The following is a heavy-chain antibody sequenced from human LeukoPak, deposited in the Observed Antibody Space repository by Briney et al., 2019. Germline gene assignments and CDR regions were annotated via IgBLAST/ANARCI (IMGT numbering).Heavy chain of an antibody. CDR3: ARLTRSLTIDY. J-gene: IGHJ4*02. CDR2: IYYSGST. D-gene: IGHD4-11*01. V-gene: IGHV4-39*01. CDR1: GDSISTSSTYY. Sequence: PSETLSLTCTVSGDSISTSSTYYWGWIRQPPGKGPEWIGTIYYSGSTYYNPSLKSRVTISVDTSKNQFSLKLRSVTAADTAMYYCARLTRSLTIDYWRQRTLITVSS.